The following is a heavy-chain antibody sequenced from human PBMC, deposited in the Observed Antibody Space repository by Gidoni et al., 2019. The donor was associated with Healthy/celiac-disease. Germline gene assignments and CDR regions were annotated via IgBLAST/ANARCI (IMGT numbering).Heavy chain of an antibody. J-gene: IGHJ6*03. Sequence: QAQCVRSRAELKKPAASAKVSWQASLGTVSSYAITWVRQTPGQQLEWKGGIKPIIGTANYAQKCQGRITITADKSASTAYMELSSVGSEDTAVYYCSVVVVRGDYYYYMDVWGKGTTVTVSS. CDR3: SVVVVRGDYYYYMDV. V-gene: IGHV1-69*06. CDR1: LGTVSSYA. D-gene: IGHD2-15*01. CDR2: IKPIIGTA.